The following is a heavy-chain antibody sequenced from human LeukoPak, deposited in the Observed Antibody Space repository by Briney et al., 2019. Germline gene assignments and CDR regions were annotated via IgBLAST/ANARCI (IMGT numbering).Heavy chain of an antibody. CDR2: ISYDGSNK. CDR3: AKGMARYCSGGSCYQYDY. J-gene: IGHJ4*02. V-gene: IGHV3-30*18. CDR1: GFTFSSYG. Sequence: GGSLRLSCAASGFTFSSYGMHWVRQAPGKGLEWVAVISYDGSNKYYADSVKGRFTISRDNSKNTLYLQMNSLRAEDTAVYYCAKGMARYCSGGSCYQYDYWGQGTLVTVSS. D-gene: IGHD2-15*01.